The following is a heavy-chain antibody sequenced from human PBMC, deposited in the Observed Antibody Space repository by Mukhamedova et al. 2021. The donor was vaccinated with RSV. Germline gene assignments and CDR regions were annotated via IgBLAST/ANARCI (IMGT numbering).Heavy chain of an antibody. CDR3: ARVYCSSTSCYDYFDY. CDR2: IYYSGST. Sequence: GSIYYSGSTYYNPSLKSRVTISVDTSKNQFSLKLSSVTAADTAVYYCARVYCSSTSCYDYFDYWGQGTLVTVSS. D-gene: IGHD2-2*01. V-gene: IGHV4-39*01. J-gene: IGHJ4*02.